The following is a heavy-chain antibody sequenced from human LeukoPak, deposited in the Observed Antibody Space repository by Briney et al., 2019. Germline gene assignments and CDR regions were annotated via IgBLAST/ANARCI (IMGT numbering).Heavy chain of an antibody. V-gene: IGHV3-13*01. CDR1: GFTFSSYT. D-gene: IGHD3-10*01. Sequence: GGSLRLSCAASGFTFSSYTMHWVRQATGKGLEWVSAIGTAGDTSYPDSVKGRFTISRDNAKNSLYLQMNSLRAEDTAVYYCARGYGSGIYYYYYYMDVWGKGTTVTVSS. CDR2: IGTAGDT. J-gene: IGHJ6*03. CDR3: ARGYGSGIYYYYYYMDV.